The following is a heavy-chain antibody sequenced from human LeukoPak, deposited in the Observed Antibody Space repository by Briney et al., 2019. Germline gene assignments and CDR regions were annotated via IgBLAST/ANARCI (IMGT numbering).Heavy chain of an antibody. CDR1: GFTFSSYS. Sequence: GGSLRLSCAASGFTFSSYSMNWVRQAPGKGLEWVSSISSSSSYIYYADSVKGRFTISRDNAKNSLYLQMNSLRAEDTAVYYCARVDWNDVAIDYWGQGTLVTVSS. CDR3: ARVDWNDVAIDY. V-gene: IGHV3-21*01. CDR2: ISSSSSYI. D-gene: IGHD1-1*01. J-gene: IGHJ4*02.